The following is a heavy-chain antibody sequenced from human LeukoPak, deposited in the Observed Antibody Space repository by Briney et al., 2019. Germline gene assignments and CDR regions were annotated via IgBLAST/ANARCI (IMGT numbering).Heavy chain of an antibody. D-gene: IGHD6-6*01. CDR3: ARDQIAARSIAYYYYYGMDV. CDR1: GYTFTSYY. CDR2: INPSGGST. Sequence: ASVKVSCKASGYTFTSYYMHWVRQAPGQGLEWMGIINPSGGSTSYAQKFQGRVTMTRDTSTSTAYMELSSLRSEDTAVYYCARDQIAARSIAYYYYYGMDVWGQGTTVTVSS. J-gene: IGHJ6*02. V-gene: IGHV1-46*01.